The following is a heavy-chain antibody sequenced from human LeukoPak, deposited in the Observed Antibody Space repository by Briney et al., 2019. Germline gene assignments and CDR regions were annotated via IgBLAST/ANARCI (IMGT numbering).Heavy chain of an antibody. CDR1: GFTFSTSW. J-gene: IGHJ3*02. D-gene: IGHD3-16*02. CDR2: ITEDGSEK. Sequence: PGGSLRLSCAVSGFTFSTSWMSWVRQAPVKGLEWVANITEDGSEKNYVDSVKGRFTISRDNAKNSLYLQMNSLRAEDTAVYYCARDKAIYGYVWGSYRYSYDAFDIWGQGTMVTVSS. CDR3: ARDKAIYGYVWGSYRYSYDAFDI. V-gene: IGHV3-7*01.